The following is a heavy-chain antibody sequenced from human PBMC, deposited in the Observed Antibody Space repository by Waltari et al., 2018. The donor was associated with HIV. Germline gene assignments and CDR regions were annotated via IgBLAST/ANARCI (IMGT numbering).Heavy chain of an antibody. Sequence: QVQLVQSGAEVKKPGASVKVSCKASGSSFINSDINWVRQATGQGREWMGWMNPSSRNTGYAQKFQGRVTMTRDTSINTAYMELTSLRSEDTAVYYCARGVNAVGATHWFDPWGQGTLVTVSS. CDR3: ARGVNAVGATHWFDP. CDR1: GSSFINSD. D-gene: IGHD1-26*01. CDR2: MNPSSRNT. V-gene: IGHV1-8*01. J-gene: IGHJ5*02.